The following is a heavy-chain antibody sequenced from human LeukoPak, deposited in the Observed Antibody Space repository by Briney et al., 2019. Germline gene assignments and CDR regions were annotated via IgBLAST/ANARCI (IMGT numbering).Heavy chain of an antibody. CDR1: GFTFSPYW. J-gene: IGHJ4*02. Sequence: GGSLRLSCAASGFTFSPYWMHWVRQAPGKGLAWVSRSNPDGTIISYGDSVKGRFTISRDNAKKTLYLQMSSLRVDDTALYYCVRPARTRIVESGGGFDYWGQGTLVTASS. D-gene: IGHD1-26*01. CDR3: VRPARTRIVESGGGFDY. V-gene: IGHV3-74*01. CDR2: SNPDGTII.